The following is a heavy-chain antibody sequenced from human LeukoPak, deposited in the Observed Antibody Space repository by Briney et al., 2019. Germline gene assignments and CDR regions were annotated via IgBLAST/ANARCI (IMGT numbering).Heavy chain of an antibody. V-gene: IGHV3-23*01. CDR2: ISGSGGST. CDR1: GFTFSSYA. CDR3: AKDGDTTLTYYDFWSGPGYFDL. Sequence: GGSLRLSCAASGFTFSSYAMSWVRQAPGQGLEWVSAISGSGGSTYYADSVKGRFTISRDNSKNTLYLQMNSLRAEDTAVYYCAKDGDTTLTYYDFWSGPGYFDLWGRGTLVTVSS. D-gene: IGHD3-3*01. J-gene: IGHJ2*01.